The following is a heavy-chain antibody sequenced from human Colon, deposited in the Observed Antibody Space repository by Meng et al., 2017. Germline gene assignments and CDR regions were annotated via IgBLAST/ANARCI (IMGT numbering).Heavy chain of an antibody. CDR2: ISYDGGLK. Sequence: LAQSGGGVVHPGDSLRLSCAASGFSFKTMVMHWVRQAQGEGPEWVSMISYDGGLKFYADSVRGRFTVSRDNSKNILYLHIDSLRHEDSGIYYCAENTPLRHWGQCTLVTVSS. J-gene: IGHJ1*01. CDR3: AENTPLRH. V-gene: IGHV3-30*03. CDR1: GFSFKTMV. D-gene: IGHD2-15*01.